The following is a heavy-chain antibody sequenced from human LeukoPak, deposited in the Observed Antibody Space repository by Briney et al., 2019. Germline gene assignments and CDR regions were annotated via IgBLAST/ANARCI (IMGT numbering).Heavy chain of an antibody. CDR3: AKEGYSSSWWGGAFDI. CDR1: GFTFSSYG. D-gene: IGHD6-13*01. Sequence: GGSLRLSCAASGFTFSSYGMHWVRQAPVKGLEWVAVIWYDGSNKYYADSVKGRFTISRDNSKNTLYLQMNSLRAEDTAVYYCAKEGYSSSWWGGAFDIWGQGTMVTVSS. CDR2: IWYDGSNK. J-gene: IGHJ3*02. V-gene: IGHV3-33*06.